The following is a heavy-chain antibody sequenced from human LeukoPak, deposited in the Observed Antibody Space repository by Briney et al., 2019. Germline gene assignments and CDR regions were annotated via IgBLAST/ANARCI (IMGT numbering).Heavy chain of an antibody. Sequence: EGSLRLSCAASGFTFSSYWMSWVRRAPGKGLEWVANIKQDGSEKYYVDSVKGRFTISRDNAKNSLYLQMNSLRAEDTAVYSCPRDSVDTAMVADYWGQGTLVTVSS. CDR3: PRDSVDTAMVADY. CDR1: GFTFSSYW. V-gene: IGHV3-7*01. D-gene: IGHD5-18*01. J-gene: IGHJ4*02. CDR2: IKQDGSEK.